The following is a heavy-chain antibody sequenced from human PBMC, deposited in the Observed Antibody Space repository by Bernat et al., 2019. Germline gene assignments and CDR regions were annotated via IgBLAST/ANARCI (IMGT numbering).Heavy chain of an antibody. CDR3: AKGGDYSSSGFDY. Sequence: EVQLLESGGSLVQPGGSLRLSCAASGFTFRSYAMTWVRQAPGKGLGWVSAIGNSGASTYYADSVKGRFTISRDNSKNTLSLLMNSLTAEDTAVYYCAKGGDYSSSGFDYWGQGTLVTVSS. CDR1: GFTFRSYA. J-gene: IGHJ4*02. CDR2: IGNSGAST. D-gene: IGHD6-6*01. V-gene: IGHV3-23*01.